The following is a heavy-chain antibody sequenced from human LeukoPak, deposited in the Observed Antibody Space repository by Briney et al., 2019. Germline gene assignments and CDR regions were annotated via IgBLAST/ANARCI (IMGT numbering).Heavy chain of an antibody. CDR1: GFTFSSYG. CDR3: AREHYYGSGSDY. CDR2: IWYDGSNK. D-gene: IGHD3-10*01. V-gene: IGHV3-33*01. J-gene: IGHJ4*02. Sequence: GRSLRLSCAASGFTFSSYGMHWVRQAPGKGLEWVAVIWYDGSNKYYADSVKGRFTISRDNSKNTLYLQMNSLRAEDTAVYYCAREHYYGSGSDYWGQGTLVTVSS.